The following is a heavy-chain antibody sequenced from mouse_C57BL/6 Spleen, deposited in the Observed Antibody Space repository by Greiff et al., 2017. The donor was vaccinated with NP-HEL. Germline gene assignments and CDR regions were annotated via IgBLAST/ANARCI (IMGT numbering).Heavy chain of an antibody. D-gene: IGHD2-3*01. J-gene: IGHJ1*03. CDR2: ISSGGDYI. CDR1: GFTFSSYA. V-gene: IGHV5-9-1*02. Sequence: EVNVVESGEGLVKPGGSLKLSCAASGFTFSSYAMSWVRQTPEKRLEWVAYISSGGDYIYYADTVKGRFTISRDNARNTLYLQMSSLKSEDTAMYYCTRVGDGYYRWYFDVWGTGTTVTVSS. CDR3: TRVGDGYYRWYFDV.